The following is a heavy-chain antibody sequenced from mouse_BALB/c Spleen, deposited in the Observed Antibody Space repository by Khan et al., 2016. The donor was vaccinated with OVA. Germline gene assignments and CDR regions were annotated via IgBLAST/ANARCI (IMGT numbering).Heavy chain of an antibody. CDR2: ISYSGGT. V-gene: IGHV3-2*02. J-gene: IGHJ2*01. CDR1: GYSITSGYA. D-gene: IGHD1-1*01. Sequence: EVQLQESGPGLVKPSQSLSLTCTVTGYSITSGYAWNWIRQFPGNKLEWMGYISYSGGTSYNPSLKSRISITRDTSKNQFFLQLNSVTTEDTATYNSARGNYYGYYFDYWGQGTPLTVSS. CDR3: ARGNYYGYYFDY.